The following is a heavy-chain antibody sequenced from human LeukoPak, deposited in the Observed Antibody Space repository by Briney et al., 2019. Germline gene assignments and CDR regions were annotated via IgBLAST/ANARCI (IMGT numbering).Heavy chain of an antibody. CDR2: IYYSGST. V-gene: IGHV4-39*01. D-gene: IGHD3-22*01. CDR3: ASLGDKYYYDSSGLN. J-gene: IGHJ4*02. Sequence: GSLRLSCAASGFTFSSYGMSWVRQPPGKGLEWIGSIYYSGSTYYNPSLKSRVTISVDTSKNQFSLKLSSVTAADTAVYYCASLGDKYYYDSSGLNWGQGTLVTVSS. CDR1: GFTFSSYG.